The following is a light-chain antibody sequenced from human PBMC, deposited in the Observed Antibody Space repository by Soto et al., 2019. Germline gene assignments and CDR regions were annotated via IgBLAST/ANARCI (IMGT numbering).Light chain of an antibody. CDR2: GAS. Sequence: EIVLTQSPGTLSFSPWLIATLSFSSSQSVSSSYLAWYQQRPGQAPRLLIYGASSRAPGIPDRFSGSGSGTEFTLTISSLQSEDFAVYYCQQYNNWPPINFGQGTRLEIK. V-gene: IGKV3-20*01. CDR3: QQYNNWPPIN. CDR1: QSVSSSY. J-gene: IGKJ5*01.